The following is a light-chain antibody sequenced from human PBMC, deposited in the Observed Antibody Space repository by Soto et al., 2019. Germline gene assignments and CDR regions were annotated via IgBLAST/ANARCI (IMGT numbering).Light chain of an antibody. Sequence: DIQMTQSPSTLSASVGDRVSITCRASQSISGWLAWYQQQPGKAPKLLIYKASTLKSGVPSRFSGSGSGTEFTLTISRLQPDDFATYYCQQYNIDYAWAFGQGTKVEVK. CDR1: QSISGW. CDR2: KAS. V-gene: IGKV1-5*03. CDR3: QQYNIDYAWA. J-gene: IGKJ1*01.